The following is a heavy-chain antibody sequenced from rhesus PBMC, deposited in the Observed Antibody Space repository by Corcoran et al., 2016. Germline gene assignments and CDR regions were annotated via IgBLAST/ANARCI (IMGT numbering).Heavy chain of an antibody. CDR3: AREGTVSYFDH. V-gene: IGHV4S9*01. CDR2: IYCSTAST. J-gene: IGHJ4*01. D-gene: IGHD5-24*01. CDR1: GGSISDKYY. Sequence: QVQLQESGPGQVKPSETLSLTCAVSGGSISDKYYWNWIRQPPGKGLECIGKIYCSTASTYYNPYLSSRFTISKDTSKNQFSLKLSSVTAADTAVYFCAREGTVSYFDHWGQGVLVTVSS.